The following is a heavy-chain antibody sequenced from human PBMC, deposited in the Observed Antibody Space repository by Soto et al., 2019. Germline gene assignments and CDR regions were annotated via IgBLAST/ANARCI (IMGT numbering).Heavy chain of an antibody. CDR3: TRGSGRCLIYHEYGMDE. CDR1: GFTFSSYG. D-gene: IGHD2-15*01. V-gene: IGHV3-33*01. J-gene: IGHJ6*02. CDR2: IWYDGSNK. Sequence: QVPLVESGGGVVQPGRSLRLSCAASGFTFSSYGMHWVRQAPGKGLEWVAVIWYDGSNKYYADSVKGRFTISRDNFKNTLYPQMTTPRAEDTAVYYCTRGSGRCLIYHEYGMDEWGQGTTVTVSS.